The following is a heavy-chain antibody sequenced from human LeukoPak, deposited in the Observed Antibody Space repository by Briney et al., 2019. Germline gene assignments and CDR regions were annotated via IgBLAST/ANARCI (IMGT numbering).Heavy chain of an antibody. CDR3: ARDGQGYYDSSGYYYEAFDI. J-gene: IGHJ3*02. CDR1: GYTFTSYY. V-gene: IGHV1-46*01. Sequence: ASVKVSCKASGYTFTSYYMHWVRQAPGQGLEWMGIINPSGGSTSYAQKFQGRVTMTRDTSTSTVYMELSSLRSEDTAVYYCARDGQGYYDSSGYYYEAFDIWGQGTMVTVSS. D-gene: IGHD3-22*01. CDR2: INPSGGST.